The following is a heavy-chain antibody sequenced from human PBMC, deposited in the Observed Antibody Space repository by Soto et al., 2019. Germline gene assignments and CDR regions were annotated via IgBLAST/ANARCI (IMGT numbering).Heavy chain of an antibody. J-gene: IGHJ6*03. D-gene: IGHD4-17*01. V-gene: IGHV1-69*04. CDR3: ARVAEMGTVTKGYYSSMDV. CDR1: GDTFSNHT. CDR2: ILPFLGVA. Sequence: QVQLVQSGAEVKKPGSSVKVSCKASGDTFSNHTISWVRQARGQWLEWMGRILPFLGVANYAQKLQGRVTITADKYTSTVYMELSNLRSADTAVYYCARVAEMGTVTKGYYSSMDVWGKGTTVTVSS.